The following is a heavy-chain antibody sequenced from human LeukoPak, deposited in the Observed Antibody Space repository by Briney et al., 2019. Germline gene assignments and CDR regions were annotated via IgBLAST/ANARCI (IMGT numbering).Heavy chain of an antibody. J-gene: IGHJ4*02. CDR3: ARGRYDILTGYYPLAPYYFDY. CDR1: GFTFISYV. D-gene: IGHD3-9*01. CDR2: ISSNGGGT. Sequence: PGGSLRLSCAAPGFTFISYVMRWVPQAPGKGREYVSAISSNGGGTNYANSVKGRFSISRDNSKNTLYLQMGSLRAEDMAVYYCARGRYDILTGYYPLAPYYFDYWGQGTLVTVSS. V-gene: IGHV3-64*01.